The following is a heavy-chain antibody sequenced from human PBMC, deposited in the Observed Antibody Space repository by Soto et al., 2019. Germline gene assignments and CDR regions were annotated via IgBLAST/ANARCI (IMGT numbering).Heavy chain of an antibody. CDR3: ARATLLVAVHQAFDH. CDR1: GYTFTGYY. V-gene: IGHV1-2*04. D-gene: IGHD2-15*01. J-gene: IGHJ4*02. Sequence: ASVKVSCKASGYTFTGYYMHWVRQAPGQGLEWMGWINPNSGGTNYAQKFQGWVTMTRDTSISTAYMELSRLRADDTAVYYCARATLLVAVHQAFDHWGQGTLVTVSS. CDR2: INPNSGGT.